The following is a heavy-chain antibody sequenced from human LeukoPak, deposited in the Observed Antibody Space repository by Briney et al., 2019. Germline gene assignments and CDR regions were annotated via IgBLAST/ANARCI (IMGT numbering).Heavy chain of an antibody. CDR3: ARGMEELDY. D-gene: IGHD1/OR15-1a*01. J-gene: IGHJ4*02. V-gene: IGHV4-59*08. CDR1: GGSISSYY. CDR2: IYYSGST. Sequence: KPSETLSLTCTVSGGSISSYYWSWIRQPPGKGLEWIGYIYYSGSTNYNPSLKSRVTISVDTSKNQFSLKLSSVTAADTAVYYCARGMEELDYWGQGTLVTVSS.